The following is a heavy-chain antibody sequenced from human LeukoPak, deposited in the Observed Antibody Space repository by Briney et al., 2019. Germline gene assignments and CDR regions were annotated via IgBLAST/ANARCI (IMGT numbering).Heavy chain of an antibody. CDR2: ISGSGGST. CDR3: AKDANSGSYYGLFDY. V-gene: IGHV3-23*01. J-gene: IGHJ4*02. CDR1: GFSFSTYS. Sequence: GGSLRLSCAASGFSFSTYSINWVRPAPGEGLEWVSAISGSGGSTYYADSVKGRFTLSRDNSKNTLYLQMNSLRAEDTAVYYCAKDANSGSYYGLFDYWGQGTLVTVSS. D-gene: IGHD1-26*01.